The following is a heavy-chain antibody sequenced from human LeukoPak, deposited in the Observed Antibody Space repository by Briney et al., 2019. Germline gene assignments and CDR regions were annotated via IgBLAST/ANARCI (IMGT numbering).Heavy chain of an antibody. V-gene: IGHV1-2*02. J-gene: IGHJ4*02. CDR3: ARVNGGYSYDFDY. CDR1: GYTFTGYY. CDR2: INPNSGGT. D-gene: IGHD4-23*01. Sequence: ASVKVSCKASGYTFTGYYTHWVRQAPGQGLEWMGWINPNSGGTNYAQKFQGRVTMTRDTSISTAYMELSRLRPDDAAVYYCARVNGGYSYDFDYWGQGTLVTVSS.